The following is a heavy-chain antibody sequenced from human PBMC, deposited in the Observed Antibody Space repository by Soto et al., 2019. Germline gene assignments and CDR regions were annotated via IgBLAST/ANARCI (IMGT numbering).Heavy chain of an antibody. CDR3: ARDKDQLPTD. D-gene: IGHD2-2*01. CDR1: GATFSTHT. V-gene: IGHV1-69*08. Sequence: QVHLVQSGAELKKPGSSIKVACRASGATFSTHTIIWVLQAPGQGLEWVGRIIPMLGIATYAQKFQGRVTITADKSTSTAYMELSSLTSEDTAIYYCARDKDQLPTDWGQGTLVTVSS. CDR2: IIPMLGIA. J-gene: IGHJ1*01.